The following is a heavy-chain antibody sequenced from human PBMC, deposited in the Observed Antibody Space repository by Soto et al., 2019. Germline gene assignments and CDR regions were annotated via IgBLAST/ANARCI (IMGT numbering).Heavy chain of an antibody. V-gene: IGHV4-59*01. CDR3: TSLLVATTPNWFDR. Sequence: SETLSLTCTVSCGSISSDFWSWIRQPPGKGLEWIGYIYYSESTNYNPSLKSRVTISVDTSKNQFSLKLSSVTAADTAVYYCTSLLVATTPNWFDRWGHGTLVTVSS. D-gene: IGHD2-15*01. CDR2: IYYSEST. CDR1: CGSISSDF. J-gene: IGHJ5*02.